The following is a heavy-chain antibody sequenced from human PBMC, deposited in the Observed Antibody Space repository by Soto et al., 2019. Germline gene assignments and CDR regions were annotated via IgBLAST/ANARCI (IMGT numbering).Heavy chain of an antibody. V-gene: IGHV3-7*01. CDR2: IKQDGTEK. Sequence: EVQLVESGGGLVQPGGSLRLSCAASGFTFSRYWMNWVRQAPGQGLEWVANIKQDGTEKNYVDSVKGRITISRDNVRNELYLQMDSLRAEDTAVYFCARGDTPMITGMDSFDIWGQGTMVTLSS. J-gene: IGHJ3*02. D-gene: IGHD5-18*01. CDR1: GFTFSRYW. CDR3: ARGDTPMITGMDSFDI.